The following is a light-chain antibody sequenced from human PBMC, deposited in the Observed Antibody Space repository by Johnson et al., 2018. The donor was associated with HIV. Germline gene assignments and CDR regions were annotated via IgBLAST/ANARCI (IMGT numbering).Light chain of an antibody. CDR2: DNN. Sequence: QSVLTQPPSMSAAPGQRVTISCSGSSSNIGNNYVSWYQQVPGAAPKLLIYDNNRRPSGIPDRFSGSKSGTSATLGITGLQTGDEADYYCGAWDSSLTTAFFGTWTKVTVL. J-gene: IGLJ1*01. CDR3: GAWDSSLTTAF. CDR1: SSNIGNNY. V-gene: IGLV1-51*01.